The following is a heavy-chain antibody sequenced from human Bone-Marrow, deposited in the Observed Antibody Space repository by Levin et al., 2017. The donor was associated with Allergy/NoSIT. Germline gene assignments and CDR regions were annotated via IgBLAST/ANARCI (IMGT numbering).Heavy chain of an antibody. CDR2: IDPARGDT. CDR1: GYPFTDYY. Sequence: ASVKVSCTVSGYPFTDYYIHWVRQPPGQGLEWIGWIDPARGDTKFADKFHARVGLTRNSSISTAYLEVGRLRSDDTAVYYCARGGSSANDYWGPGTLVTVSS. V-gene: IGHV1-2*02. D-gene: IGHD5-12*01. CDR3: ARGGSSANDY. J-gene: IGHJ4*02.